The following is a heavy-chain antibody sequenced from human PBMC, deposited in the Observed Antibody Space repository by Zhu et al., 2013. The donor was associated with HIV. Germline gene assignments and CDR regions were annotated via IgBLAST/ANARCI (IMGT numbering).Heavy chain of an antibody. J-gene: IGHJ6*02. V-gene: IGHV1-69*01. D-gene: IGHD2-2*01. Sequence: QVQLVQSGAEVKKPGSSVKVSCKASGGTFSSYAISWVRQAPGQGLEWMGGIIPIFGTANYAQKFQGRVTITADESTSTAYMELSSLRSEDTAVYYCARVSSPELDIVVVPAAIGPLYYYYGMDVWGQGTTGHRLL. CDR1: GGTFSSYA. CDR3: ARVSSPELDIVVVPAAIGPLYYYYGMDV. CDR2: IIPIFGTA.